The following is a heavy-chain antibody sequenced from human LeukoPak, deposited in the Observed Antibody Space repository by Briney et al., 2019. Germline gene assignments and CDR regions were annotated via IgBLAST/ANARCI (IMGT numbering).Heavy chain of an antibody. V-gene: IGHV4-34*01. CDR3: ARGTWIQLWLLTGDYYCMDV. D-gene: IGHD5-18*01. J-gene: IGHJ6*03. CDR2: INHSGST. Sequence: SETLSLTCAVYGGTFSGYYWSWIRQPPGKGLEWIGEINHSGSTNYNPSLRSRVTISVETSKNQFSLKLSSVTAADTAVYYWARGTWIQLWLLTGDYYCMDVWGKGTTVTVSS. CDR1: GGTFSGYY.